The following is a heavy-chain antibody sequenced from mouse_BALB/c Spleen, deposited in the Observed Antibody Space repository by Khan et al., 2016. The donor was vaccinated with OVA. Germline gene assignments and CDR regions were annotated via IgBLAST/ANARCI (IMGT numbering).Heavy chain of an antibody. CDR1: GFTFSSYG. J-gene: IGHJ2*01. V-gene: IGHV5-17*02. CDR2: ISGDSNTI. D-gene: IGHD1-1*01. Sequence: EVELVESGGGLVQPGGSRKLSCAASGFTFSSYGMHWVRQAPEKGLEWIAYISGDSNTIYYAYTVKGRFTISRDNPKNTLFLQMTSLMSEDTARYYCATSYFYGYYFDYWGPGTPLTVSS. CDR3: ATSYFYGYYFDY.